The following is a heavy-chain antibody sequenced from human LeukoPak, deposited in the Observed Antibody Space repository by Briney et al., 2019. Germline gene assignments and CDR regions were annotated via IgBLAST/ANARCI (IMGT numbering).Heavy chain of an antibody. Sequence: SETLSLTFAVYGENFSIYFYSWIRQPPGKGLEWIGEINHGGSTSYNPSLESRVTISVDTSKNQFSLRLSSVTAADTAMYYCARAEGYCSSTSCPTPFDYWGQGTLVTVSS. CDR3: ARAEGYCSSTSCPTPFDY. V-gene: IGHV4-34*01. CDR2: INHGGST. CDR1: GENFSIYF. D-gene: IGHD2-2*01. J-gene: IGHJ4*02.